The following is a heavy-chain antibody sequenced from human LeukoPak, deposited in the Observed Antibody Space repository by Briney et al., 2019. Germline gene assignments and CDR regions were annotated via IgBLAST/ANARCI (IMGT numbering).Heavy chain of an antibody. CDR3: ARARNNYDSSGYSALDY. V-gene: IGHV3-21*01. CDR1: GFTFSSHS. CDR2: ISSSSSYI. Sequence: GGSLRLSCAASGFTFSSHSMNWVRQAPGKGLEWVSSISSSSSYIYYADSVKGRFTISRDNAKNSLYLQMNSLRAEDTAVYYCARARNNYDSSGYSALDYWGQGTLVTVSS. J-gene: IGHJ4*02. D-gene: IGHD3-22*01.